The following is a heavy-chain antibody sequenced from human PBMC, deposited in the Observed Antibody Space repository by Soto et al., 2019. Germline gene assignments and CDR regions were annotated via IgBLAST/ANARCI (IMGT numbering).Heavy chain of an antibody. CDR3: ARSQGGSSSLDIYYYYYYGMGV. CDR1: GGTFSSYA. CDR2: IIPIFGTA. J-gene: IGHJ6*02. D-gene: IGHD2-15*01. Sequence: QVQLVQSGAEVKKPGSSVKVSCKAPGGTFSSYAISWVRQAPGQGLEWMGGIIPIFGTAKYAQKFQGRVTITADESTSTGYMELRSLRSEETAVYYCARSQGGSSSLDIYYYYYYGMGVWGQGTTVTVSS. V-gene: IGHV1-69*01.